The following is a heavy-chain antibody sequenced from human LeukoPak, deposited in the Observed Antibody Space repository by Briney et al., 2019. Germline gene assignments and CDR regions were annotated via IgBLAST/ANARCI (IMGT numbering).Heavy chain of an antibody. D-gene: IGHD2-2*01. CDR3: ARGPPDSTSSDY. J-gene: IGHJ4*02. CDR1: GYSFTSYD. Sequence: ASVKVSCKTSGYSFTSYDVNWVRQAAGQGLEWIGWVRPQNGDSGYAQKFQDRVTMIRDTSTSTVYMEMKSLTFEDTAVYFCARGPPDSTSSDYWGQGTLVTVSP. CDR2: VRPQNGDS. V-gene: IGHV1-8*01.